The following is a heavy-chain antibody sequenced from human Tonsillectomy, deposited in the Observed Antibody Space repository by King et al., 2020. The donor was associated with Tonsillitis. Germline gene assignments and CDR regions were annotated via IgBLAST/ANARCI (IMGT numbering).Heavy chain of an antibody. Sequence: VQLVESGGGVVQPGGSLRLSCTASGFTLSGYGMHWVRQAPGKGLEWVAFIRYDGSNKYYADSLKGRFTISRDNSKNTVYLQMNSLRTEDTAVYYCAKRHPGYSNSPLGYLQQWGQGTLVTVSS. CDR3: AKRHPGYSNSPLGYLQQ. CDR1: GFTLSGYG. V-gene: IGHV3-30*02. D-gene: IGHD4-11*01. J-gene: IGHJ1*01. CDR2: IRYDGSNK.